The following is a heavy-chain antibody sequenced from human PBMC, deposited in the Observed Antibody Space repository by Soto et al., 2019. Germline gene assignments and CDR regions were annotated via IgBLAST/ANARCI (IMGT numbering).Heavy chain of an antibody. V-gene: IGHV3-66*01. Sequence: SWVRQDPGKGLEWVSVIYSGGSTFYADSVRGRFTVSRDNSKNTVNLQMNSLRAEDTAVYYCGRDPWAADYWCQVTLATDSS. D-gene: IGHD3-16*01. CDR2: IYSGGST. J-gene: IGHJ4*02. CDR3: GRDPWAADY.